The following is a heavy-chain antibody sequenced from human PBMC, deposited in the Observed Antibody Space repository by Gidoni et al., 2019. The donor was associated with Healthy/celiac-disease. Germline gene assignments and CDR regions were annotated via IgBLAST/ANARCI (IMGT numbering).Heavy chain of an antibody. CDR3: ARDGHDWAFDI. CDR1: GFTFSSYS. Sequence: EVQLVESGGGRVKPGGSLRISCAASGFTFSSYSMNWVRQAPGKGLEWVSSISSSSSYIYYADSVKGRFTISRDNAKNSLYLQMNSLRAEDTAVYYCARDGHDWAFDIWGQGTMVTVSS. D-gene: IGHD2-21*01. CDR2: ISSSSSYI. V-gene: IGHV3-21*01. J-gene: IGHJ3*02.